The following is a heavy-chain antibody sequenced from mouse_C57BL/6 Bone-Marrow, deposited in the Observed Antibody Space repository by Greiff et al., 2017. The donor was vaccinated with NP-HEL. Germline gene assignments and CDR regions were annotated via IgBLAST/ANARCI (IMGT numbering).Heavy chain of an antibody. Sequence: EVKVVESGGGLVKPGGSLKLSCAASGFSFSSYTMSWVRQTPEKRLEWVATISGGGGDTYYPDSVKGRFTISRDNAKNTLYLQMSRLRSEDTSLYYCARHEDYYGSSPWFAYWGQGTLVTVSA. CDR2: ISGGGGDT. CDR1: GFSFSSYT. CDR3: ARHEDYYGSSPWFAY. J-gene: IGHJ3*01. D-gene: IGHD1-1*01. V-gene: IGHV5-9*01.